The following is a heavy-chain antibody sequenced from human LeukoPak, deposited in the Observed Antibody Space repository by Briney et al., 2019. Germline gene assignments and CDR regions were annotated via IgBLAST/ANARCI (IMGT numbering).Heavy chain of an antibody. D-gene: IGHD2-2*01. CDR3: ARGGNCSSTSCQLIDY. J-gene: IGHJ4*02. CDR2: MNPNSGNT. V-gene: IGHV1-8*01. Sequence: ASVKVSCKASGYTFTSYDINWVRQATGQGLEWMGWMNPNSGNTGYAQKFQGRVTMTRNTSISTAYMELSSLRSEDTAVYYCARGGNCSSTSCQLIDYWGQGTLVTVST. CDR1: GYTFTSYD.